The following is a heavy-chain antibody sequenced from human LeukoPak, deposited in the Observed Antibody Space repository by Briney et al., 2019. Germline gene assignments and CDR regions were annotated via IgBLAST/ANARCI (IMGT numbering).Heavy chain of an antibody. CDR1: GYTFTGYY. V-gene: IGHV1-46*01. D-gene: IGHD6-19*01. CDR2: INPSGGST. CDR3: AREIAVAGPAYYFDY. J-gene: IGHJ4*02. Sequence: ASVKVSCKASGYTFTGYYMHWVRQAPGQGLEWMGIINPSGGSTNYAQKFQGRVTMTRDTSTSTVYMELSSLRSEDTAVYYCAREIAVAGPAYYFDYWGQGTLVTVSS.